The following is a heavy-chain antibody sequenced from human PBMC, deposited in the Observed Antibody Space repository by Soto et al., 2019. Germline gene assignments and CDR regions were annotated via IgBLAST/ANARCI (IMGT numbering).Heavy chain of an antibody. CDR3: VRDSHGDY. J-gene: IGHJ4*02. V-gene: IGHV3-74*01. CDR2: IDHDGPT. Sequence: EVQLVESGGGLVQPGGSLRLSCAGSGLIFSNYWMHWVRQAPGKGLEWVSRIDHDGPTDYADSVRGRFTISRDNAESTLYLQMNSLRPEDTAVYYCVRDSHGDYWGQGTLVTVSS. CDR1: GLIFSNYW.